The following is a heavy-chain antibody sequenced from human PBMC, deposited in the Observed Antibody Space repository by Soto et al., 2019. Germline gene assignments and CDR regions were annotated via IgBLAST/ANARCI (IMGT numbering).Heavy chain of an antibody. Sequence: PGGSLILSCAASGFTFITYAMNWVLQAPGKGLEWVSGISGSASSTYYADSVKGRFTISRDNSRNTLYLQMDSLRVEDTAIYYCATSGIWNSPHDSAHCGQGIRFTVSS. CDR3: ATSGIWNSPHDSAH. CDR1: GFTFITYA. D-gene: IGHD1-1*01. CDR2: ISGSASST. V-gene: IGHV3-23*01. J-gene: IGHJ4*02.